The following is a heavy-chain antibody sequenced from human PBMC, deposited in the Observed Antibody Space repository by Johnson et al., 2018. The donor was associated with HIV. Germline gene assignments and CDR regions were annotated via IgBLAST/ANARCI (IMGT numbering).Heavy chain of an antibody. CDR2: ISYDGSDK. CDR3: AKDFGYPRPRDAFDI. Sequence: QVQLVESGGGVVQPGRSLRLSCAASGFTFSSYAMHWVRQAPAKGLQWVAVISYDGSDKDYADSVKGRFTISRDSSKNTLYLQMNSLRVEDTAVYYCAKDFGYPRPRDAFDIWGQGTMVTVSS. D-gene: IGHD5-12*01. J-gene: IGHJ3*02. V-gene: IGHV3-30*04. CDR1: GFTFSSYA.